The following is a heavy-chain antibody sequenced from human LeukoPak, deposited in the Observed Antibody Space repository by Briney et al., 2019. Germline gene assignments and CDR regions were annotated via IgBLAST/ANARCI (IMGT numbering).Heavy chain of an antibody. Sequence: SETLSLTCTVSGGSISGYYWSWIRQPPGKGLEWIGYIYHSGSTNYNPSLRSRVTISLDTRKNQFTLKVTSVTAADTAVYYCARRVAVRPRYYFDFWGQGTLVTVSS. J-gene: IGHJ4*02. CDR3: ARRVAVRPRYYFDF. CDR1: GGSISGYY. D-gene: IGHD6-6*01. CDR2: IYHSGST. V-gene: IGHV4-59*08.